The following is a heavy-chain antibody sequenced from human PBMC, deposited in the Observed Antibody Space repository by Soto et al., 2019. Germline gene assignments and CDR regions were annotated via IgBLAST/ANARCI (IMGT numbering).Heavy chain of an antibody. CDR1: GFTFSSYG. V-gene: IGHV3-33*01. D-gene: IGHD3-10*01. Sequence: QVQLVESGGGVVQPGRSLRLSCAASGFTFSSYGMHWVRQAPGKGLEWVAVIWYDGSNKYYADSVKGRFTISRDNSKNTLYLQMNSLRAEDTAVYYCARTLWFGSYVDYWGQGTLVTVSS. CDR2: IWYDGSNK. CDR3: ARTLWFGSYVDY. J-gene: IGHJ4*02.